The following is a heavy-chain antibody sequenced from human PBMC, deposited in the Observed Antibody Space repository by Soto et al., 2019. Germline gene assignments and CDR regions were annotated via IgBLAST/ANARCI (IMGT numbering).Heavy chain of an antibody. J-gene: IGHJ4*02. CDR2: IGVGSGNR. CDR1: GFTFTSSA. V-gene: IGHV1-58*01. Sequence: GASVKVSCKASGFTFTSSAVQWVRQARGQRLEWIGWIGVGSGNRHYAQKFQERVTITRDMSTNTAYMELSSLRAEDTAVYYCAKVFYYYDSSGYYYFDYWGQGTLVTVSS. CDR3: AKVFYYYDSSGYYYFDY. D-gene: IGHD3-22*01.